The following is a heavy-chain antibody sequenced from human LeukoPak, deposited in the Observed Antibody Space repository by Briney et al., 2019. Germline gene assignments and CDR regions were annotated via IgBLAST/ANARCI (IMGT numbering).Heavy chain of an antibody. V-gene: IGHV3-11*01. CDR2: ISSSGSTI. Sequence: GGSLRLSCAASGFTFSDYYMSWIRQAPGKGLEWVSYISSSGSTIYYADSVKGRFTISRDNAKNSLYLQMNSLRAEDTAVYYCARGGATYCTNGVCHGMGTSGFDYWGQGTLVTVSS. J-gene: IGHJ4*02. CDR3: ARGGATYCTNGVCHGMGTSGFDY. D-gene: IGHD2-8*01. CDR1: GFTFSDYY.